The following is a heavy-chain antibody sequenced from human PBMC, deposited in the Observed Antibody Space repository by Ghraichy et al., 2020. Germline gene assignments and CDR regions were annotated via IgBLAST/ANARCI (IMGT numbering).Heavy chain of an antibody. CDR1: GGTFSSYA. CDR2: IIPIFGTA. J-gene: IGHJ4*02. D-gene: IGHD1-7*01. CDR3: AITDLMGQVENELELPFDY. V-gene: IGHV1-69*13. Sequence: SVKVSCKASGGTFSSYAISWVRQAPGQGLEWMGGIIPIFGTANYAQKFQGRVTITADESTSTAYMELSSLRSEDTAVYYCAITDLMGQVENELELPFDYWGQGTLVTVSS.